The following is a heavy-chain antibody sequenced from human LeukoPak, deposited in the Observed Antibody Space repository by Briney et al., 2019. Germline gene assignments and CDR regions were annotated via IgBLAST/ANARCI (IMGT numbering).Heavy chain of an antibody. D-gene: IGHD1-7*01. J-gene: IGHJ4*02. CDR3: AKNFWNYGIFDY. V-gene: IGHV3-7*01. Sequence: GGSLRLSCAASGFMFSNYWMTWVRQAPGKGLEWVANIKQDGSDKYYVESVKGRFTVSRNNAKNSVYLQMSSLRAEDTAIYYCAKNFWNYGIFDYWGQGTLVTVSS. CDR1: GFMFSNYW. CDR2: IKQDGSDK.